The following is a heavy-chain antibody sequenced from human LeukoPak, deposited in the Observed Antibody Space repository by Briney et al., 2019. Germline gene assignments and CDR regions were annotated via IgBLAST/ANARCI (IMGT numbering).Heavy chain of an antibody. CDR2: ISSSSSYI. V-gene: IGHV3-21*01. CDR1: GFTFSSYS. J-gene: IGHJ6*03. CDR3: ARDGYSYGYWPNYYYYYMDV. Sequence: GGSLRLSCAASGFTFSSYSMNWVRQAPGKGLEWVSSISSSSSYIYYADSVKGRFTISRDNAKNSLYLQMNSLRAEDTAVYYCARDGYSYGYWPNYYYYYMDVWGKGTTVTVSS. D-gene: IGHD5-18*01.